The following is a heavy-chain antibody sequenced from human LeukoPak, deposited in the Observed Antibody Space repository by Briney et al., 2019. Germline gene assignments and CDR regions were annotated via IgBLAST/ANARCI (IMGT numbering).Heavy chain of an antibody. V-gene: IGHV3-74*01. CDR2: INSDGSST. J-gene: IGHJ5*02. CDR3: AREATYYDILTGYLNWFDP. D-gene: IGHD3-9*01. Sequence: GSLRLSCAASGFPFSSYWMHWVRQAPGKGLVWVSRINSDGSSTSYADSVKGRFTISRDNAKNTLYLQMNSLRAEDTAVYYCAREATYYDILTGYLNWFDPWGQGTLVTVSS. CDR1: GFPFSSYW.